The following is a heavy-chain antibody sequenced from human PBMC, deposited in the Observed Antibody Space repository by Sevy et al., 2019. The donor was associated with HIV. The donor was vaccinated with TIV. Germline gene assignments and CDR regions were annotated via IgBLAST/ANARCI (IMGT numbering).Heavy chain of an antibody. CDR2: ISYDGSNK. CDR3: ARDLYYYDSSGYLDY. Sequence: GGSLRLSCAASGFTFRSYAMHWVRQAPGKGLEWVAVISYDGSNKYYADSVKGRFTISRDNSKNTRYLQMNSLRAEDTAVYYCARDLYYYDSSGYLDYWGQGTLVTVSS. J-gene: IGHJ4*02. V-gene: IGHV3-30-3*01. CDR1: GFTFRSYA. D-gene: IGHD3-22*01.